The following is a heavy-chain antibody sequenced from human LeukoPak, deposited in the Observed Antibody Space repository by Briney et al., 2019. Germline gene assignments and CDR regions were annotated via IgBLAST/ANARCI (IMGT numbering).Heavy chain of an antibody. Sequence: PGGSLRLSCGGFGFIVCDSYMSWVRQAPGKGLVWGLMIFADGRIYYADSVKGRFTISRDNSKNTLFLQMSRLRAEDTAMYYCARDVLIGPSFDFGDYIPYQQWGQGTLVTVSS. V-gene: IGHV3-66*02. D-gene: IGHD4/OR15-4a*01. CDR2: IFADGRI. CDR3: ARDVLIGPSFDFGDYIPYQQ. J-gene: IGHJ1*01. CDR1: GFIVCDSY.